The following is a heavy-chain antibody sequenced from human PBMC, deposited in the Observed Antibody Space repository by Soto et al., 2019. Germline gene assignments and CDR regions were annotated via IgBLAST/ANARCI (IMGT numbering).Heavy chain of an antibody. CDR1: GYSISSSNW. Sequence: QVQLQESGPGLVKPSDTLSHTCAVSGYSISSSNWWGWIRQPPGKGLEWIGYIYYSGSTYYNPSLKSRVSITVXXSKNQCSLKLSSVTAVDTAVYYCARKTGVLDAFDIWGQGTMVTVSS. J-gene: IGHJ3*02. V-gene: IGHV4-28*01. D-gene: IGHD2-8*01. CDR2: IYYSGST. CDR3: ARKTGVLDAFDI.